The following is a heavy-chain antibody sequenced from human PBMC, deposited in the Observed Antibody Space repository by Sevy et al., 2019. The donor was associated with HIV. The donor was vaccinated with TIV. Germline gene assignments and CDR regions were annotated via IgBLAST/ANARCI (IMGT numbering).Heavy chain of an antibody. Sequence: GGSLRLSCAASGFTFSGSAMHWVRQASGKGPEWVGRIRSKANSYATAYAASVKGRFTISRDDSKNTAYLQMNSLKTEDTAVYYCTSGFLEWFHYYYYGMDVWGQGTTVTVSS. V-gene: IGHV3-73*01. CDR3: TSGFLEWFHYYYYGMDV. D-gene: IGHD3-3*01. J-gene: IGHJ6*02. CDR1: GFTFSGSA. CDR2: IRSKANSYAT.